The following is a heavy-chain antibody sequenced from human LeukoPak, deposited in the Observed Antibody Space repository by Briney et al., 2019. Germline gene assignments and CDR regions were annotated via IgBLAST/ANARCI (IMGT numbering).Heavy chain of an antibody. CDR3: ATASRIAARRYYYYYMDV. D-gene: IGHD6-6*01. CDR1: GGTFSSYA. Sequence: GASVKVSCKASGGTFSSYAISWVRQAPGQGLEWMGGIIPIFGTANYAQRFQGRVTIAADESTSTAYMELSSLRSEDTAVYYCATASRIAARRYYYYYMDVWGKGTTVTVSS. CDR2: IIPIFGTA. J-gene: IGHJ6*03. V-gene: IGHV1-69*01.